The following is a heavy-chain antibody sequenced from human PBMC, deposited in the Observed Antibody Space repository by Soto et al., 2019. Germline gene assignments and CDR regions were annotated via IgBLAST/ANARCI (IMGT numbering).Heavy chain of an antibody. CDR3: AREINPDY. CDR2: ISSSSSYI. V-gene: IGHV3-21*01. Sequence: EVQLVEAGGGLVKPGGSLRFSCAASGFTFSSYSMNWVRQAPGKGLEWVLSISSSSSYIYYADSVKGRFTISRDNAKNSLYLQMNSLRAEDTAVYYCAREINPDYWGQGTLVTYSS. CDR1: GFTFSSYS. J-gene: IGHJ4*02.